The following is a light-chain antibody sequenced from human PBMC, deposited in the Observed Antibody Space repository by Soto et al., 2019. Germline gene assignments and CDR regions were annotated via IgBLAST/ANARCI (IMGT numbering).Light chain of an antibody. CDR3: SSYRSSSTLSV. V-gene: IGLV2-14*01. J-gene: IGLJ1*01. CDR2: DVT. Sequence: QSVLTQPASVSGSPGQSITISCTGTSSDVGDYNYVSWYQQHPGKAPKLMIYDVTNRPSGVSNRFSGSKSGNTASLTISGLQAEDEAEYYCSSYRSSSTLSVFGTGTKLTVL. CDR1: SSDVGDYNY.